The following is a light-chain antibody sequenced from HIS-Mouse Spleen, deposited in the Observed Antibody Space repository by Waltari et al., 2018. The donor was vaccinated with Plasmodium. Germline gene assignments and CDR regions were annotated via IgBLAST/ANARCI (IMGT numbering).Light chain of an antibody. Sequence: QSALTQPASVSGSHGQSITISCTGTSSDVGGYNYVSWYQQHQGKAPKRMIYEVSNRPSGVSNRFSGSKSGNTASLTISGLQAEDEADYYCSSYTSSSTPWVFGGGTKLTVL. CDR1: SSDVGGYNY. J-gene: IGLJ3*02. CDR2: EVS. V-gene: IGLV2-14*01. CDR3: SSYTSSSTPWV.